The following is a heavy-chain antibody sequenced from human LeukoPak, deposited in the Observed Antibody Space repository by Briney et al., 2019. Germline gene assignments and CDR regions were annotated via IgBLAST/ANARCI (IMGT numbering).Heavy chain of an antibody. CDR3: ARGRYNWNIGGYYFDY. CDR1: GYTFTSYD. J-gene: IGHJ4*02. V-gene: IGHV1-8*03. Sequence: ASVKVSRKASGYTFTSYDINWVRQATGQGLEWMGWMNPNSGNTGYAQKFQGRVTITRNTSISTAYMELSSLRSEDTAVYYCARGRYNWNIGGYYFDYWGQGTLVTVSS. CDR2: MNPNSGNT. D-gene: IGHD1/OR15-1a*01.